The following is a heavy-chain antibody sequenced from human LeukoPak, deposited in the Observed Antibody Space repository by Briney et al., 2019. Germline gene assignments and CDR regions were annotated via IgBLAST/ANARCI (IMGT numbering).Heavy chain of an antibody. CDR1: GYTFTSYD. CDR3: ARDPTVVVAATLDY. J-gene: IGHJ4*02. D-gene: IGHD2-15*01. CDR2: INPNSGGT. Sequence: GASVKVSCKASGYTFTSYDINWVRQATGQGLEWMGWINPNSGGTNYAQKFQGRVTMTRDTSISTAYMELSRLRSDDTAVYYCARDPTVVVAATLDYWGQGTLVTVSS. V-gene: IGHV1-2*02.